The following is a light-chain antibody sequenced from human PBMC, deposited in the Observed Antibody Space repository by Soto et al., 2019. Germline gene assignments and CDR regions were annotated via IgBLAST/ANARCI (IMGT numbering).Light chain of an antibody. Sequence: EIVLTQSPGTLSLSPGERATLSCRASQSVSSSYLAWYQQKPGQAPRLLIYGASSRATGIPDRFSGSGSGTDFTITISRLEPEDVAVYYCLQYGSSPRVTFGGGTKVEIK. CDR1: QSVSSSY. CDR3: LQYGSSPRVT. CDR2: GAS. V-gene: IGKV3-20*01. J-gene: IGKJ4*01.